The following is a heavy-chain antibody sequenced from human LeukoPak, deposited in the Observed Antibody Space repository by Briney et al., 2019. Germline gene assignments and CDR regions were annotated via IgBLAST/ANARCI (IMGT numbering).Heavy chain of an antibody. J-gene: IGHJ4*02. CDR3: TTDPLYYYGSGSSNFDY. CDR1: GFTVSGNY. D-gene: IGHD3-10*01. Sequence: GGSLRLSCAASGFTVSGNYMSWVRQAPGKGLECVSVIYTGGSTYYADSVKGRFTISRDNSKNTLYLQMNSLKTEDTAVYYCTTDPLYYYGSGSSNFDYWGQGTLVTVSS. V-gene: IGHV3-66*01. CDR2: IYTGGST.